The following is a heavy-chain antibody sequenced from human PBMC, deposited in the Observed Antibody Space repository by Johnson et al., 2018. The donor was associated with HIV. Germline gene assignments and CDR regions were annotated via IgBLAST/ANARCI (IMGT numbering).Heavy chain of an antibody. Sequence: VQLVESGGGLVQPGGSLRLSCAASGFTVSSNYMSWVRQAPGKGLEWVGRIYSKTDGGTTEYAAPVKGRFTISRDDSKNTLYLQMNSLKIEDTAVYYCTTDQVGRNYGGKYHIWGQGTMVTVSS. D-gene: IGHD1-7*01. V-gene: IGHV3-15*01. CDR3: TTDQVGRNYGGKYHI. CDR1: GFTVSSNY. CDR2: IYSKTDGGTT. J-gene: IGHJ3*02.